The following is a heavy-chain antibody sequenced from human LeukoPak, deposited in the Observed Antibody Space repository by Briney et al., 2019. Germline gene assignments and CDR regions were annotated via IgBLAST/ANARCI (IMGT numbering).Heavy chain of an antibody. J-gene: IGHJ4*02. V-gene: IGHV1-69*04. D-gene: IGHD3-22*01. Sequence: ASVKVSCKASGGTFSSYAISGVRQAPGQGLEWMGRIIPILGIANYAQKFQGRVTITADKSTSTAYMELSSLRSEDTAVYYCARDRGSYYYDSSGYYSSLDYWGQGTLVTVSS. CDR1: GGTFSSYA. CDR3: ARDRGSYYYDSSGYYSSLDY. CDR2: IIPILGIA.